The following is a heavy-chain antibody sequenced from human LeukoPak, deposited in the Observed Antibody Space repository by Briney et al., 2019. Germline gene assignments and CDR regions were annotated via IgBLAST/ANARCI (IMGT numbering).Heavy chain of an antibody. CDR2: ISSSSSTI. D-gene: IGHD2-2*01. J-gene: IGHJ4*02. Sequence: GGSLRLSCAASGFTFSSYSMNWVRQAPGKGLEWVSYISSSSSTIYYADSVKGRFTISRDNAKNSLYLQMNSLRAEDTAVYYCARVGIVVVPAAHGVDYRGQGTLVTVSS. V-gene: IGHV3-48*04. CDR3: ARVGIVVVPAAHGVDY. CDR1: GFTFSSYS.